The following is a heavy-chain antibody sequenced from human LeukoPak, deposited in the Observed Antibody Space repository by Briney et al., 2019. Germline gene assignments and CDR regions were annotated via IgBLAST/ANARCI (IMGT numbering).Heavy chain of an antibody. CDR3: ARQSRITIFGVDYYYMDV. D-gene: IGHD3-3*01. CDR1: GYSFTSYW. J-gene: IGHJ6*03. CDR2: IYPGVSDT. V-gene: IGHV5-51*01. Sequence: GESLKISCKGSGYSFTSYWIGWVRQMPGKGLEWMGIIYPGVSDTRYSPSFQGQVTISADKSISTAYLQWSSLKASDTAMYYCARQSRITIFGVDYYYMDVWGKGTTVTVSS.